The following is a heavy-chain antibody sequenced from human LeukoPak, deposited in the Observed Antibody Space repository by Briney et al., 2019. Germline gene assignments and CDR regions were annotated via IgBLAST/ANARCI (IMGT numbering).Heavy chain of an antibody. V-gene: IGHV3-9*01. J-gene: IGHJ3*02. CDR3: ARRIGISATGALDI. Sequence: GRSLRLSCAASGFTFDDYAMHWVRQAPGKGLEWVSGISWNSGSIGYADSVKGRFTISRDNAKNSLYLQMNSLRAEDTALYYCARRIGISATGALDIWGQGTMVTVSS. CDR2: ISWNSGSI. D-gene: IGHD1-26*01. CDR1: GFTFDDYA.